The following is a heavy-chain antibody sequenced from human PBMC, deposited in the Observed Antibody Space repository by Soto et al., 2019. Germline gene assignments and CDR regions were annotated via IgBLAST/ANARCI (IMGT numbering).Heavy chain of an antibody. CDR2: IDPSDSYT. Sequence: GESLKISCKGSGYSFTSYWISWVRQMPGKGLEWMGRIDPSDSYTNYSPSFQGHVTISADKSISTAYLQWSSLKASDTAMYYCARCGQGYYGSGSYLVWGQGTTVTVSS. V-gene: IGHV5-10-1*01. J-gene: IGHJ6*02. D-gene: IGHD3-10*01. CDR1: GYSFTSYW. CDR3: ARCGQGYYGSGSYLV.